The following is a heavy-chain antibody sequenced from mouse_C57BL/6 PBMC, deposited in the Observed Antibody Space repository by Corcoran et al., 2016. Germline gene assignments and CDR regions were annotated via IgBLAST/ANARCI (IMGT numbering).Heavy chain of an antibody. V-gene: IGHV1-26*01. Sequence: EVQLQQSGPELVKPGASVKISCKASGYTFTDYYMNWVKQSHGKSLEWIGNINPNNGGTSYNQKFKGKATLTVDKSSSTAYMELRSLTSEDSAVYYCASSGPSHYWGQGTTLTVSS. CDR3: ASSGPSHY. CDR2: INPNNGGT. CDR1: GYTFTDYY. J-gene: IGHJ2*01.